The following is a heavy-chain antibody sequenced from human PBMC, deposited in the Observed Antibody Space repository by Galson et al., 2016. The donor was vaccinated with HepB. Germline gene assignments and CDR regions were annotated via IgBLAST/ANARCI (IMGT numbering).Heavy chain of an antibody. Sequence: SLRLSCAASGFTFSSYGMHWVRQAPGKGLEWVALIWYDGGDKYYGDSVKGRFIISRDNSKNTLYLQMNSLRVEDTAVYYCGRDHSVVLTTAYNWFDPWGQGTLVTVSS. V-gene: IGHV3-33*01. J-gene: IGHJ5*02. CDR1: GFTFSSYG. CDR2: IWYDGGDK. D-gene: IGHD4-23*01. CDR3: GRDHSVVLTTAYNWFDP.